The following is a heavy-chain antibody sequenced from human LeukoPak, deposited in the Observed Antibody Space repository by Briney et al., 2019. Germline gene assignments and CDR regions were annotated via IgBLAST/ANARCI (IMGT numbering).Heavy chain of an antibody. CDR3: ARGVRGNWNYWAGSFGAFDI. CDR1: GYTFTGYY. V-gene: IGHV1-2*02. J-gene: IGHJ3*02. D-gene: IGHD1-7*01. Sequence: ASVKVSCKASGYTFTGYYMHWVRQAPGQGLEWMGWINPNSGGTNYAQKFQGRVTMTRDTSITTAYMELSRLESDDTAVYYCARGVRGNWNYWAGSFGAFDIWGQGTIVTVSS. CDR2: INPNSGGT.